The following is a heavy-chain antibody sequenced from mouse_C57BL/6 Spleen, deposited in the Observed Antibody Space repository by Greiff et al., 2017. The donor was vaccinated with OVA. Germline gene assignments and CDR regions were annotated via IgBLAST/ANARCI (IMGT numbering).Heavy chain of an antibody. J-gene: IGHJ2*01. V-gene: IGHV7-3*01. D-gene: IGHD2-3*01. CDR2: IRNKANGYTT. CDR3: ARYRGGYYGFDY. Sequence: EVQLVESGGGLVQPGGSLSLSCAASGFTFTDYYMSWVRQPPGKALEWLGFIRNKANGYTTEYSASVKGRFTISRDNSQSILYLQMNALRAEDSATYYCARYRGGYYGFDYWGQGTTLTVSS. CDR1: GFTFTDYY.